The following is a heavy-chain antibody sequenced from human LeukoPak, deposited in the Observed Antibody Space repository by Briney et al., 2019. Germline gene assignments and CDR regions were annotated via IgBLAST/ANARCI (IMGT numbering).Heavy chain of an antibody. CDR2: FDPEDGET. CDR3: ATDRTTMVRGRQGPPYYWFDP. J-gene: IGHJ5*02. D-gene: IGHD3-10*01. CDR1: GYTLTDLS. V-gene: IGHV1-24*01. Sequence: ASVKVSCKVSGYTLTDLSMHWVRQAPGQGLEWMGGFDPEDGETIYAQKFQGRVTMTEDTSTDTAYMELSSLRSEDTAVYYCATDRTTMVRGRQGPPYYWFDPWGQGTLVTVSS.